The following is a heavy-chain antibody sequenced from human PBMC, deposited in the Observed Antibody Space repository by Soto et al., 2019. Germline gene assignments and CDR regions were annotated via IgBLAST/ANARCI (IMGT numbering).Heavy chain of an antibody. CDR2: ISGSGGTT. Sequence: GGSLRLSCAASGLTSSSYAMSWVRQAPGKGLEWVSIISGSGGTTYYADSVKGRLTISRDNSKNTLYLQMNSLRAEDTAVYYCAKSVAAYWYFDLWGRGTLVTVSS. V-gene: IGHV3-23*01. CDR1: GLTSSSYA. CDR3: AKSVAAYWYFDL. D-gene: IGHD2-15*01. J-gene: IGHJ2*01.